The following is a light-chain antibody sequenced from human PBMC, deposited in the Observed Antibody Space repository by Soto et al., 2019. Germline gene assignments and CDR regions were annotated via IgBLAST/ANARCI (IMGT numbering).Light chain of an antibody. CDR3: QQYGISQRT. J-gene: IGKJ2*02. Sequence: ETVMTQSPGTLSLSPGERATLSCRASQSVSSGYLAWYQQKPRQAPSLLIFGASNRATGIPDRFTGSGSGTDFTHTISRLEPEDFAVYYCQQYGISQRTFGQGTKLEIK. CDR1: QSVSSGY. V-gene: IGKV3-20*01. CDR2: GAS.